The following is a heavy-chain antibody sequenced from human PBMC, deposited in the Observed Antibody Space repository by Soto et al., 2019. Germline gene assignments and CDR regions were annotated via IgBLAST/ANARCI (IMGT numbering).Heavy chain of an antibody. CDR3: ARDSHQYCTNGVCSYYNSWFDP. J-gene: IGHJ5*02. CDR1: GFTFSSYD. CDR2: IGTAGDT. D-gene: IGHD2-8*01. V-gene: IGHV3-13*01. Sequence: GGSLRLSCAASGFTFSSYDMHWVRQATGKGLEWVSAIGTAGDTYYPGSVKGRFTISRENAKNSLYLQMNSLRAEDTAVYYCARDSHQYCTNGVCSYYNSWFDPWGQGTLVTVSS.